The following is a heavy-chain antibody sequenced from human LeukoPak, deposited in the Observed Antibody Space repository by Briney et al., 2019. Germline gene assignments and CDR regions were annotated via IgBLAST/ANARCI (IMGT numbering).Heavy chain of an antibody. D-gene: IGHD1-20*01. V-gene: IGHV3-48*01. CDR2: ISTSSDTM. J-gene: IGHJ4*02. Sequence: GGSLRLSCAASGFTFTWYSLNWVRQAPGKGLEWVSYISTSSDTMHYADSVKGRFTISRDNAKNSLYLQMNSLRADDTAVYYCARDHNWNFDYWGQGTLVTVSS. CDR3: ARDHNWNFDY. CDR1: GFTFTWYS.